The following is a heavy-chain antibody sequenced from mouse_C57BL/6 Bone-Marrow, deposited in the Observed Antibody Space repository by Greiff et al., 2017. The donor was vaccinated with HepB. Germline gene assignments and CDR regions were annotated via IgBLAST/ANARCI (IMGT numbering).Heavy chain of an antibody. CDR2: ISDGGSYT. D-gene: IGHD1-1*01. CDR3: ARDNTTVGYFDV. CDR1: GFTFSSDA. V-gene: IGHV5-4*01. J-gene: IGHJ1*03. Sequence: EVQLVESGGGLVKPGGSLKLSCAASGFTFSSDAMSWVRQTPEKRLAWVATISDGGSYTYYPDNVKGRFTISRDNAKNNLYLQMSHLKSEDTAMYYCARDNTTVGYFDVWGTGTTVTVSS.